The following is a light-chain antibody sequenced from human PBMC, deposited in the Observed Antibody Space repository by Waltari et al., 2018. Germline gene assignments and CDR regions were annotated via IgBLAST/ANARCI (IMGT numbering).Light chain of an antibody. J-gene: IGKJ1*01. Sequence: DIQMTQSPSSLSASVGDRVTITCRASESIRTYLNWYQHTAGRAPKLLIYATSSLQSEVPSRFSGSGSETAFTRTITSLQPEDFATYYCQQSYNMWAFGQGTKVEI. V-gene: IGKV1-39*01. CDR2: ATS. CDR1: ESIRTY. CDR3: QQSYNMWA.